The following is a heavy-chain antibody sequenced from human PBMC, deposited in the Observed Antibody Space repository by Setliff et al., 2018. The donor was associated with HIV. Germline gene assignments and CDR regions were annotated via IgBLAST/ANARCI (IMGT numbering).Heavy chain of an antibody. Sequence: ASVKVSCKASGYTFTSYAMHWVRQAPGQRLEWMGWINAGNGNTKYSQKFQGRVTVTRDTSASTAYMELSSLRSEDTAVYYCARGIRSSGVDYWGQGTLVTVSS. CDR1: GYTFTSYA. CDR2: INAGNGNT. V-gene: IGHV1-3*01. D-gene: IGHD2-15*01. CDR3: ARGIRSSGVDY. J-gene: IGHJ4*02.